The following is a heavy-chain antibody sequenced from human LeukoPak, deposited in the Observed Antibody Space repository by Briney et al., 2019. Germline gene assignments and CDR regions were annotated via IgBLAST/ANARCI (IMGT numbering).Heavy chain of an antibody. V-gene: IGHV4-4*07. CDR3: ARDWSAVTTEHDAFDI. J-gene: IGHJ3*02. D-gene: IGHD4-17*01. CDR1: GGSISSYY. CDR2: IYTSGST. Sequence: SETLSLTCTVSGGSISSYYWSWIRQPAGKGLEWIGRIYTSGSTNYNPSLKSRVTISVDTSKNQFSLKLSSVTAADTAVYYCARDWSAVTTEHDAFDIWGQGTMVTVSS.